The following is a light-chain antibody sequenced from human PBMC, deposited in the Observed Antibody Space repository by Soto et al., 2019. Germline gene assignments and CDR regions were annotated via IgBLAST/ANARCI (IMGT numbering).Light chain of an antibody. CDR1: QGIGDT. Sequence: EVVMRQSPATLSVSPGEGATLSCRASQGIGDTLAWYQQKPGQAPRLLIYGAFKRATGIPDRFSGSGSGTDFTLTISRMEPEDFAVYCCQQYGSSPRTFGQGTKVDIK. J-gene: IGKJ1*01. CDR2: GAF. V-gene: IGKV3-20*01. CDR3: QQYGSSPRT.